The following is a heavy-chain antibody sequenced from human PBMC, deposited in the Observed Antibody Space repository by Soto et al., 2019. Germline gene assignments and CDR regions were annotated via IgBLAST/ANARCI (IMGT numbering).Heavy chain of an antibody. J-gene: IGHJ4*02. CDR2: IYYSGST. Sequence: QVQLQESGPGLVKPSETLSLTCTVSGGSIGSYYWSWIRQPPGKGLEWIGYIYYSGSTNYNPSLKSRVTISVDTSKNQFSLKLSSVTAADTAVYYCARQEGYYFDYWGQGTLVTVSS. CDR1: GGSIGSYY. V-gene: IGHV4-59*08. CDR3: ARQEGYYFDY.